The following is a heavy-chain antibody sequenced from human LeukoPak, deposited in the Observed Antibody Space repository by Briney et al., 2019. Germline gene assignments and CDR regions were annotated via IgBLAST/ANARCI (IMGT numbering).Heavy chain of an antibody. J-gene: IGHJ4*02. D-gene: IGHD5-24*01. CDR2: INPNSGGT. CDR3: ARLGPPVEMATSCFDY. Sequence: ASVKVSCKASGYTFTGYYIHWVRQAPGQGLEWMGRINPNSGGTNYAQKFQGRVTMTRDTSISTAYMELSRLRSDDTAVYYCARLGPPVEMATSCFDYWGQGTLVTVSS. V-gene: IGHV1-2*06. CDR1: GYTFTGYY.